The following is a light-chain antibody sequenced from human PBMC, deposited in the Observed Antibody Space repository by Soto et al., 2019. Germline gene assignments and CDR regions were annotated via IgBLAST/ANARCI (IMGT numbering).Light chain of an antibody. CDR2: DAS. J-gene: IGKJ1*01. CDR3: QQYVSSPRT. V-gene: IGKV3-20*01. CDR1: QSVSSY. Sequence: EIVLTQSPGTLSLSPGERATLSCRASQSVSSYLLWYQQKPGQTPRLLIYDASNRATGIPDRFSGSGSGTDFTLTISRLEPEDFALYYCQQYVSSPRTFGQGTKVDIK.